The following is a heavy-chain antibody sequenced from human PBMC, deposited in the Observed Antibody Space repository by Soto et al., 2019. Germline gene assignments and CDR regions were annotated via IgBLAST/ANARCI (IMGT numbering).Heavy chain of an antibody. D-gene: IGHD7-27*01. CDR3: ARDLLELTGYYFDY. V-gene: IGHV1-3*01. CDR1: GYTFTSYA. J-gene: IGHJ4*02. CDR2: INAGNGNT. Sequence: ASVKVSCKASGYTFTSYAMHWVRQAPGQRLEWMGWINAGNGNTKYSQKFQGRVTITRDTSASTAYMELSSLRSEDTAVYYCARDLLELTGYYFDYWGQGTLVTVSS.